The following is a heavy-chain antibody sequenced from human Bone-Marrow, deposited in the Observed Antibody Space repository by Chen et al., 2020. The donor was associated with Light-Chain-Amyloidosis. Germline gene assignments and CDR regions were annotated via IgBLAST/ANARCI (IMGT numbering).Heavy chain of an antibody. CDR2: ISSSGSTI. Sequence: QVQLVESGGGLVKPGGSLRLSCAASEFTFSDYYMSWIRQAPGKGLEGVSYISSSGSTIYYADSVKGRFTISRDNAKNSLYLQMNSLRAEDTAVYYCARERVLVPYYYYGMDVWGQGTTVTVSS. CDR1: EFTFSDYY. V-gene: IGHV3-11*01. D-gene: IGHD6-6*01. CDR3: ARERVLVPYYYYGMDV. J-gene: IGHJ6*02.